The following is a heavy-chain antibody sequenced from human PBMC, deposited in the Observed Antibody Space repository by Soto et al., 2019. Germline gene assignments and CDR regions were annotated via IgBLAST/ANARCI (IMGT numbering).Heavy chain of an antibody. D-gene: IGHD2-2*01. CDR3: ARGAGYCISTSCYGDHYYYYYGMDV. CDR2: IIPIFGTA. J-gene: IGHJ6*02. Sequence: QVQLVQSGAEVKKPGSSVKVSCKASGGTFSSYAISWVRQAPGQGLEWMGGIIPIFGTANYAQKFQGRVTIPADESTSTAYMELSSLRSEDTAVYYCARGAGYCISTSCYGDHYYYYYGMDVWGQGTTVTVSS. V-gene: IGHV1-69*12. CDR1: GGTFSSYA.